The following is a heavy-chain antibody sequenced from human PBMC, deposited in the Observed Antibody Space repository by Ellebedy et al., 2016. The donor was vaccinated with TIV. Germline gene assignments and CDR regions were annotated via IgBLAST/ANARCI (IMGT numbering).Heavy chain of an antibody. Sequence: AASVKVSCKASGYTFTSYGISWVRQAPGQGLEWMGWISAYNGNTNYAQKLQGRVTMTTDTSTSTAYMALRSLRSDDTAVYYCARVEGYGSGSYWFDPWGQGTLVTVSS. CDR1: GYTFTSYG. CDR3: ARVEGYGSGSYWFDP. V-gene: IGHV1-18*04. J-gene: IGHJ5*02. D-gene: IGHD3-10*01. CDR2: ISAYNGNT.